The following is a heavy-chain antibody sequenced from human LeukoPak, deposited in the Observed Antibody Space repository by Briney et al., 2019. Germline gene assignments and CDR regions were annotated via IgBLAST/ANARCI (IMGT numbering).Heavy chain of an antibody. CDR3: ARAPDYYDSSGYFDY. CDR2: INPSGGST. V-gene: IGHV1-46*01. CDR1: GYTFTSYY. D-gene: IGHD3-22*01. J-gene: IGHJ4*02. Sequence: ASVKVSCKASGYTFTSYYMHWMRQAPGQGLEWMGIINPSGGSTSYAQKFQGRVTMTRDMSTSTVYMELSSLRSEDTAVYYCARAPDYYDSSGYFDYWGQGTLVTVSS.